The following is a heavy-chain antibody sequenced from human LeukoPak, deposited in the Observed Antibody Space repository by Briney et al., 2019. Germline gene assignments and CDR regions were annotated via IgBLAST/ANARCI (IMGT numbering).Heavy chain of an antibody. D-gene: IGHD3-22*01. Sequence: GGSLRLSCAASGLTFTKAWMTWVRQAPGEGLEWVGRIKSNTDGGTTDYAAPVKGRFTISRDDSKNTLYLQMNSLKTEDTAVYYCTTNPYDRSGYHIWGQGTMVTVSS. CDR1: GLTFTKAW. V-gene: IGHV3-15*01. CDR3: TTNPYDRSGYHI. J-gene: IGHJ3*02. CDR2: IKSNTDGGTT.